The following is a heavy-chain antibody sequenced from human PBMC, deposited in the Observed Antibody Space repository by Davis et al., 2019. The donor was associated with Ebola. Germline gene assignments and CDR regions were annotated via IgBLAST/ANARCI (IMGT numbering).Heavy chain of an antibody. CDR1: GFIFINYW. D-gene: IGHD2-15*01. J-gene: IGHJ6*02. CDR3: ARGYCSGGSCRNYYYYGMDV. CDR2: INGAGTST. Sequence: HTGGSLRLSCAASGFIFINYWMHWVRQVPGKGLVWVSRINGAGTSTSYADSVKGRFTISRDNAKNTLYLQMNSLRAEDTAVYYCARGYCSGGSCRNYYYYGMDVWGQGTTVTVSS. V-gene: IGHV3-74*01.